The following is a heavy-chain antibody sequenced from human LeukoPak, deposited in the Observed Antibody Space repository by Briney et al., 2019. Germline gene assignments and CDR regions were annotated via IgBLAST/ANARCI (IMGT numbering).Heavy chain of an antibody. D-gene: IGHD6-19*01. CDR1: GFTFSSYG. J-gene: IGHJ4*02. CDR2: ISYDGSNK. V-gene: IGHV3-30*18. CDR3: AKPWLGEGYSSGWYPDY. Sequence: PGGSLRLSCAASGFTFSSYGMHWVRQAPGKGLEWVAVISYDGSNKYYADSVKGRFTISRDNSKNTLYLQMNSLRAEDTAVYYCAKPWLGEGYSSGWYPDYWGQGTLVTVSS.